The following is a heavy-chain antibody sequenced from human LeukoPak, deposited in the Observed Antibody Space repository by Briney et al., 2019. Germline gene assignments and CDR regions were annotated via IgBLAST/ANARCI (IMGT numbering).Heavy chain of an antibody. V-gene: IGHV3-48*03. CDR2: ISSSGSTI. D-gene: IGHD3-22*01. J-gene: IGHJ4*02. CDR3: ARDSTYYCESSAYYLYFDC. CDR1: GFTFSSYE. Sequence: GGSLRLSCAASGFTFSSYEMNWVRQAPGKGLEWVSYISSSGSTIYYADSVKGRFTISRDNAKNSLYLQMNSLRAEDTAVYYCARDSTYYCESSAYYLYFDCWGQGTLVTVSS.